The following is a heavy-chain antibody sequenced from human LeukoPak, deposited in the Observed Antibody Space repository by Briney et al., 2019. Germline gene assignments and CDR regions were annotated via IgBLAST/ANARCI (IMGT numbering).Heavy chain of an antibody. Sequence: GGSLRLSCAASGFTFSSYEMNWVRQAPGQGLEWVSYISSSGSTIYYADSVKGRFTISRDNAKNSLYLQMNSLRAEDTAVYYCASSGYSYGLFDYWGQGTLVTVSS. CDR3: ASSGYSYGLFDY. V-gene: IGHV3-48*03. J-gene: IGHJ4*02. CDR2: ISSSGSTI. D-gene: IGHD5-18*01. CDR1: GFTFSSYE.